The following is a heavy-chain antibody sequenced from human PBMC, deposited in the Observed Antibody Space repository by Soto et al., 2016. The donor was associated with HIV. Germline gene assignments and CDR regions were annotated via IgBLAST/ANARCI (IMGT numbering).Heavy chain of an antibody. D-gene: IGHD3-22*01. CDR1: NFTFSSYS. J-gene: IGHJ4*02. CDR2: ISGISSTI. V-gene: IGHV3-48*01. CDR3: AREGDYYDSSVLDH. Sequence: EVQLVESGGGLVQPGGSLRLSCRASNFTFSSYSMNWVRQAPGQRLEWLSYISGISSTIYYADSVQGRFTISRDNAKNSLYLQMNSLRVEDTAVYYCAREGDYYDSSVLDHWGQGTLVTVSS.